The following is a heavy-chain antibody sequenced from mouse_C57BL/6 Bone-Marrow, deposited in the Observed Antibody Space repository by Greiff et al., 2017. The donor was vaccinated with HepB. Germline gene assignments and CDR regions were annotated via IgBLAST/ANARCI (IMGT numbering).Heavy chain of an antibody. CDR3: ARCCYYYGSSYDY. D-gene: IGHD1-1*01. Sequence: QVHVKQSGAELVRPGASVKLSCKASGYTFTDYYINWVKQRPGQGLEWIARIYPGSGNTYYNEKFKGKATLTAEKSSSTAYMQLSSLTSEDSAVYFCARCCYYYGSSYDYWGQGTTLTVSS. CDR1: GYTFTDYY. CDR2: IYPGSGNT. V-gene: IGHV1-76*01. J-gene: IGHJ2*01.